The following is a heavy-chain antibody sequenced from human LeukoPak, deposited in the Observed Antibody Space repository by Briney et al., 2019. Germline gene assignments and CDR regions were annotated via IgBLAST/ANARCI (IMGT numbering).Heavy chain of an antibody. CDR1: GFTFDDYA. V-gene: IGHV3-9*01. CDR3: AKGGPGRPQLH. CDR2: IGWNSGSI. J-gene: IGHJ4*02. Sequence: GGSLRLSCAASGFTFDDYAMHWVRQAPGKGLEWVSGIGWNSGSIGYADSVKGRFTISRDNAKNSLYLQMNSLRAEDTALYYCAKGGPGRPQLHWGQGTLVTVSS. D-gene: IGHD1-26*01.